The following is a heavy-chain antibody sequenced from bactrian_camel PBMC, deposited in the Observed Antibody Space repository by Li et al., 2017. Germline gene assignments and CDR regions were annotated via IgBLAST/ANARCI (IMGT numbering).Heavy chain of an antibody. CDR2: INSGGGSA. CDR3: AAEGSWSREYKY. Sequence: HVQLVESGGGLVQPGGSLRLSCAASGFTFRSYWMYWVRQAPGKGLEWVSTINSGGGSADYADSVKGRFTISRDNAKSTLYLQLNSLKTEDTAMYHCAAEGSWSREYKYWGQGTQVTVS. J-gene: IGHJ4*01. D-gene: IGHD2*01. V-gene: IGHV3S1*01. CDR1: GFTFRSYW.